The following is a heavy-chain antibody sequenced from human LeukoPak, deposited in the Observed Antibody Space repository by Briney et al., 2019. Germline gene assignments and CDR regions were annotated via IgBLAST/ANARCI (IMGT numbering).Heavy chain of an antibody. CDR2: ISSSSGTI. D-gene: IGHD1-26*01. CDR3: ARAPRGSGSYFVY. Sequence: GGSLRLSCAASGFTFSSYSMNWVRQAPGKGLEWVSYISSSSGTIYYADSVKGRFTISRDNAKNSLYLQMNSLRAEDTAVYYCARAPRGSGSYFVYWGQGTLVTVSS. V-gene: IGHV3-48*01. J-gene: IGHJ4*02. CDR1: GFTFSSYS.